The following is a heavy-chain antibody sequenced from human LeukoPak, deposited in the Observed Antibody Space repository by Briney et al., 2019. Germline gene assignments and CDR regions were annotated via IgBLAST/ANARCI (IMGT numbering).Heavy chain of an antibody. D-gene: IGHD5-18*01. Sequence: PSETLSLTCAVYGGSFSGYYWSWIRQPPGKGLEWIGQINHSGSTNYSPSLKSRVTISVDLSKNQFSLKLSSVTAADTAVYYCARTTEGGYTYDYFYYYYMDVWGKGTTVTISS. CDR2: INHSGST. CDR3: ARTTEGGYTYDYFYYYYMDV. CDR1: GGSFSGYY. J-gene: IGHJ6*03. V-gene: IGHV4-34*01.